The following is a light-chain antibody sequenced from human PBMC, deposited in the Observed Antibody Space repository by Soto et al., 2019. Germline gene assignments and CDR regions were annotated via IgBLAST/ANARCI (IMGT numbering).Light chain of an antibody. V-gene: IGLV2-14*01. J-gene: IGLJ3*02. Sequence: QSALTQPASVSGSPGQSITISCTGTSSDVGGYNYVSWYQQHPSKAPKLMIYEVSNRPSGVSNRFSGSKSGNTVSLTISGLQAEDEADYYCSSYTSSSTQVFGGGTKLTVL. CDR1: SSDVGGYNY. CDR3: SSYTSSSTQV. CDR2: EVS.